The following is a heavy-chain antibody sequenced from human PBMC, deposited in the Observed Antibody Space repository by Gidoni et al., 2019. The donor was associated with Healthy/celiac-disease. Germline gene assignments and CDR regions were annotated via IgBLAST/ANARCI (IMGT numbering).Heavy chain of an antibody. CDR2: ISSSSSYI. CDR3: AREIIAAAGTDFDY. CDR1: GFTFSSYS. Sequence: EVQLVESGGGLVKPGGSLRLSCAASGFTFSSYSMNWVRQAPGKGLEWVSSISSSSSYIYYADSVKGRFTISRDNAKNSLYLQMNSLRAEDTAVYYCAREIIAAAGTDFDYWGQGTLVTVSS. J-gene: IGHJ4*02. D-gene: IGHD6-13*01. V-gene: IGHV3-21*01.